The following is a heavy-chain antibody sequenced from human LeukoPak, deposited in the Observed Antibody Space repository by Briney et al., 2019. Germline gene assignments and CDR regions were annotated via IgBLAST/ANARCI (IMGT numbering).Heavy chain of an antibody. V-gene: IGHV3-21*01. Sequence: GGSLTLSCAASGFTFSSYSMNWVRQAPGKGLEWVSFISSNSKRICYADSVKGRFTISRDNAKNSLYLQMSSLRVEDTAVYYCARDLTGGGNTVAPVWGQGTLVTVSS. J-gene: IGHJ4*02. CDR2: ISSNSKRI. CDR3: ARDLTGGGNTVAPV. D-gene: IGHD5-12*01. CDR1: GFTFSSYS.